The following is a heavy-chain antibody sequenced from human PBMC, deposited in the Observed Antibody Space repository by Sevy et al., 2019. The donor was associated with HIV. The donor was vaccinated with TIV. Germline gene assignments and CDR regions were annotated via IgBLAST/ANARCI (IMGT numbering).Heavy chain of an antibody. V-gene: IGHV1-18*04. D-gene: IGHD2-15*01. CDR2: ISAYNGNT. Sequence: ASVKVSCKASGYTFTSYGISWVRQAPGQGLEWMGWISAYNGNTNYAQKLQGRVTMTTDTSTSTAYMELRGLRSDDTAGYYCVGSHCSGGSCYSVYWGQGTLVTVSS. J-gene: IGHJ4*02. CDR3: VGSHCSGGSCYSVY. CDR1: GYTFTSYG.